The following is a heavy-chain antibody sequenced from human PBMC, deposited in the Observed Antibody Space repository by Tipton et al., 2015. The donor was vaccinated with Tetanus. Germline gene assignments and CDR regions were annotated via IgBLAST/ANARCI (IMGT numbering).Heavy chain of an antibody. V-gene: IGHV4-61*08. CDR2: VSSSGSI. CDR1: GGSLRSGDHY. D-gene: IGHD3-22*01. CDR3: ARVYFYDSGGYYRTPGFDS. Sequence: GLVKPSETLSLSCSVSGGSLRSGDHYWSWIRQPPGKGLEWLAYVSSSGSINSNYSLKSRITVSRDTSKNQFSLNLSSVTAADTAMFYCARVYFYDSGGYYRTPGFDSWGQGTLVTVSS. J-gene: IGHJ4*02.